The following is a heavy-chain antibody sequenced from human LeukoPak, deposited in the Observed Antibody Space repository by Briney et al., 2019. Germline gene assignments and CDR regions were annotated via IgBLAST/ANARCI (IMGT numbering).Heavy chain of an antibody. Sequence: GRSLRLSCAASGFTFSTYGMHWVRQAPGKGLDWVAVISYDGSDKYYADSVKGRFTISRDNSKNTLYLQMNSLRAEDTAIYYCARDYYGSRSHQTGIEYWGQGTVVTASS. CDR3: ARDYYGSRSHQTGIEY. J-gene: IGHJ4*02. CDR2: ISYDGSDK. V-gene: IGHV3-33*01. CDR1: GFTFSTYG. D-gene: IGHD3-10*01.